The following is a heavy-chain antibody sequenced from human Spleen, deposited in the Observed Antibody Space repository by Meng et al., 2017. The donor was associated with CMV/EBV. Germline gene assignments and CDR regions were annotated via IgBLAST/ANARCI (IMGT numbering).Heavy chain of an antibody. Sequence: VYGVSIHCYYWSWHHQPPGQGLELLGEINHSGSTNYNPSLKSLVTISVDTSKNQFSLKLSSVTAADTAVYYCARGRLAARPHYFDYWGQGTLVTVSS. V-gene: IGHV4-34*01. CDR1: GVSIHCYY. CDR3: ARGRLAARPHYFDY. D-gene: IGHD6-6*01. J-gene: IGHJ4*02. CDR2: INHSGST.